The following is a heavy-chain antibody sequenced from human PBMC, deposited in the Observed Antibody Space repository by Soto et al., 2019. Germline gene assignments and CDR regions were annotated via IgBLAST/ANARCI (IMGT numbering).Heavy chain of an antibody. Sequence: VKVSCKASGYTFTSYGISWVRQAPGQGLEWMGWISAYNGNTNYAQKLQGRVTMTTDTSTSTAYTELRSLRSDDTAVYYCARADVVVPAATDFDIWGQGTMVTVSS. CDR3: ARADVVVPAATDFDI. CDR1: GYTFTSYG. D-gene: IGHD2-2*01. CDR2: ISAYNGNT. J-gene: IGHJ3*02. V-gene: IGHV1-18*01.